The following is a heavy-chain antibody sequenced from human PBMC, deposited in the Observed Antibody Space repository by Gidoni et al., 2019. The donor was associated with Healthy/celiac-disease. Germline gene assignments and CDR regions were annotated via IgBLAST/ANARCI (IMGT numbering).Heavy chain of an antibody. J-gene: IGHJ4*02. CDR2: INHRGST. D-gene: IGHD5-12*01. Sequence: QVQLQQWGAGLLKPSETLSLTGAVYGGCFSGHYWSWIRQPPGKGLEWIGEINHRGSTNYNPSLKRRVTISVDTSKNQFSLKLSSVTAADTAVYYCAIHRRMATPPPVGDFDYWGQGTLVTVSS. V-gene: IGHV4-34*01. CDR3: AIHRRMATPPPVGDFDY. CDR1: GGCFSGHY.